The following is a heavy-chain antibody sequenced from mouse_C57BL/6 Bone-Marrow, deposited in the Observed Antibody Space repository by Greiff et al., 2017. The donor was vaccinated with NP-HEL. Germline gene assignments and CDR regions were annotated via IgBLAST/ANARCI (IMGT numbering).Heavy chain of an antibody. CDR3: ARSYYYGSPFAY. CDR2: IRNKANGYTT. V-gene: IGHV7-3*01. CDR1: GFTFTDYY. D-gene: IGHD1-1*01. J-gene: IGHJ3*01. Sequence: EVKLVESGGGLVQPGGSLSLSCAASGFTFTDYYMSWVRQPPGKALEWLGFIRNKANGYTTEYSASVKGRFTISRDNSQSILYLQMNALRAEDSATYYCARSYYYGSPFAYWGQGTLVTVSA.